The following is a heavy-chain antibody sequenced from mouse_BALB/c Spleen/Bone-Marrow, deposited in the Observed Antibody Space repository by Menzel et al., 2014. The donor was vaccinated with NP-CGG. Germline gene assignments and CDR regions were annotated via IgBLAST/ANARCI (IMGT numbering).Heavy chain of an antibody. CDR2: ISSGSSTI. J-gene: IGHJ2*01. CDR1: GFTFXSFG. D-gene: IGHD1-1*01. Sequence: EVKLMESGGGLVQPGGSRKLSCAASGFTFXSFGMHWVRQATEKGLEWVAYISSGSSTIYYADTVMGRFTISRDNPKNTLFLQMTSLRSEDTAMYYCARSGSSSGYFDYWGQGTTLTVSS. CDR3: ARSGSSSGYFDY. V-gene: IGHV5-17*02.